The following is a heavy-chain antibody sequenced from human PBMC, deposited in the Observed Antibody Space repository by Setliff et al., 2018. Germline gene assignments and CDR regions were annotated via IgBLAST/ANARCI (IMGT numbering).Heavy chain of an antibody. Sequence: NLPEPLSLTCAVSGDSISDDYWWSWVRQSPGRELEWIGEINQSGTTNYNPPLKSRATISVDNSKNQLSLNLNSVTVADTAVYFCARGARTGHLDSWGQGTLVTVSS. D-gene: IGHD1-1*01. CDR2: INQSGTT. J-gene: IGHJ4*02. CDR1: GDSISDDYW. CDR3: ARGARTGHLDS. V-gene: IGHV4-4*01.